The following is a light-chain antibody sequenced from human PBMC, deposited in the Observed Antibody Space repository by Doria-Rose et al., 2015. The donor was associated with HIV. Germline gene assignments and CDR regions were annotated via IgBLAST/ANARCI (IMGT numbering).Light chain of an antibody. CDR1: QSIDTY. V-gene: IGKV1-39*01. CDR3: QQSYSTPYT. CDR2: AAS. J-gene: IGKJ2*01. Sequence: DIRVTQSPPSLSASVGDRVTITCRSSQSIDTYLNWYQQKPGEAPKVLIHAASTLHSGVPLRFSGSGSGTDFTLTIASLQPEDFAIYHCQQSYSTPYTFGQGTKPEIK.